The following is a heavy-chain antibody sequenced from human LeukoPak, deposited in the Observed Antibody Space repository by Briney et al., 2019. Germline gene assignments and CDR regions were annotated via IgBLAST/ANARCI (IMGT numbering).Heavy chain of an antibody. CDR1: GFTFSSYA. D-gene: IGHD2-15*01. CDR3: AKDLAATWAIDYLYYYYYYGMDV. CDR2: ISGSGGST. J-gene: IGHJ6*02. Sequence: PGGSLRLSCAASGFTFSSYAMSWVRQAPGKGLEWVSAISGSGGSTYYADSVKGRFTISRDNSKNTLYLQMNSLRAEDTAVYYCAKDLAATWAIDYLYYYYYYGMDVWGQGTTVTVSS. V-gene: IGHV3-23*01.